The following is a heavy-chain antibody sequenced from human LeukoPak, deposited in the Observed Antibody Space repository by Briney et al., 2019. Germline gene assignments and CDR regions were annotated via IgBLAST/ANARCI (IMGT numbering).Heavy chain of an antibody. CDR1: GFRFSSYW. D-gene: IGHD2-21*02. J-gene: IGHJ4*02. CDR3: AKSPVVVTALFDY. CDR2: IDSYGSGT. Sequence: PGGSLRLSCAASGFRFSSYWMHWVRQAPGKGLVWVSRIDSYGSGTTYADSVKGRFTISRDNAKNTLYLQMNSLRAEDTAVYYCAKSPVVVTALFDYWGQGTLVTVSS. V-gene: IGHV3-74*01.